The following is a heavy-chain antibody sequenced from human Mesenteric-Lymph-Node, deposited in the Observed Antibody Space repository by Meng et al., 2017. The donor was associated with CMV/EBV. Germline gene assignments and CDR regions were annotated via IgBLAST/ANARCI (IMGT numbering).Heavy chain of an antibody. CDR3: SKGLGARGSYWVDY. Sequence: GGSLRLSCAASGFTFSSYEMNWVRQAPGKGLEWVSYISSSGNIKYYADSVKGRFTISRDNSKNSLYLQMNSLRTEDTALYYCSKGLGARGSYWVDYWGQGTLVTVSS. V-gene: IGHV3-48*03. J-gene: IGHJ4*02. CDR2: ISSSGNIK. D-gene: IGHD3-10*01. CDR1: GFTFSSYE.